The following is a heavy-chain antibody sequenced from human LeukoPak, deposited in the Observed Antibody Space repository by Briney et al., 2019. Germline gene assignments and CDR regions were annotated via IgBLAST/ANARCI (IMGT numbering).Heavy chain of an antibody. V-gene: IGHV5-51*01. Sequence: GESLKISCKGSGYSFTNYWIGWVRQMPGKGLEWMGIIYPGDSAGDSDTRYSPSFRGQVTISADKSISTAYLQWSSLKASDTAMYYCARRYYYDSSGYYSWFDPWGQGTLVTVSS. CDR3: ARRYYYDSSGYYSWFDP. D-gene: IGHD3-22*01. J-gene: IGHJ5*02. CDR1: GYSFTNYW. CDR2: IYPGDSAGDSDT.